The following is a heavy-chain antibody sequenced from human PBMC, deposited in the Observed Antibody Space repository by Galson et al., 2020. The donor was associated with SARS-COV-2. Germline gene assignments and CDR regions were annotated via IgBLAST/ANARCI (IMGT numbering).Heavy chain of an antibody. J-gene: IGHJ4*02. CDR3: AKGNYGDLYYFDA. V-gene: IGHV3-23*01. D-gene: IGHD4-17*01. CDR1: GFTPDNFA. CDR2: ISGSGMRT. Sequence: GESLKISCAASGFTPDNFAMSWVRQAPGKGLEWVSGISGSGMRTFYPDSVKGRFTISKDNSKNTLYLQMNSLRADNTAVYYCAKGNYGDLYYFDAWGQGTLVTVSS.